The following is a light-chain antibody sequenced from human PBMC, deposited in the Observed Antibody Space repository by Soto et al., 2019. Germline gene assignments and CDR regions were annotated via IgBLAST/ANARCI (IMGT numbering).Light chain of an antibody. Sequence: QSVLTQPPSASGSPGQSVTISCTGTSSDVGGYNFVSWYQQHPGKAPKLLIYEVSKRPSGVPDRFSGSKSGNTASLTVSGLQAEDEADYYCFSYAGSNNLVFGGGTKVTVL. CDR3: FSYAGSNNLV. CDR2: EVS. J-gene: IGLJ3*02. V-gene: IGLV2-8*01. CDR1: SSDVGGYNF.